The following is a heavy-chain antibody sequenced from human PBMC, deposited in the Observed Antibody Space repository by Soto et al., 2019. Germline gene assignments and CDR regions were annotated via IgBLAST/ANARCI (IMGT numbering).Heavy chain of an antibody. V-gene: IGHV3-23*01. CDR3: AKDHYY. J-gene: IGHJ4*01. Sequence: GGSLRLACAVSRFSLDPNGMSWVRLSSRKRMEWVSTVSASGTSTYYADSVKGRFTISRDNSKNTLYLQMNSLRAEDTAVYYCAKDHYYWGQGTLVTVSS. CDR2: VSASGTST. CDR1: RFSLDPNG.